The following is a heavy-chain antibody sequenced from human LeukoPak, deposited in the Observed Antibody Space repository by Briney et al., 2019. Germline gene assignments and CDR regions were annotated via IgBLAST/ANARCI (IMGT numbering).Heavy chain of an antibody. D-gene: IGHD6-19*01. CDR2: VHSGGNT. V-gene: IGHV3-53*01. CDR1: GFTVSGNY. Sequence: GGSLKLSCAASGFTVSGNYMSWVRQAPGKGLEWVSVVHSGGNTYYADSVKGRFAISRDNSKNTLYLQMNSLRAEDTAVYFCARASTSGWDGFDHWGQGTLVTVSS. J-gene: IGHJ4*02. CDR3: ARASTSGWDGFDH.